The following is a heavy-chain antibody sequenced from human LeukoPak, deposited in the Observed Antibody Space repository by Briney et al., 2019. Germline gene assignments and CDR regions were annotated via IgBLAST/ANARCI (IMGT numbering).Heavy chain of an antibody. D-gene: IGHD2-15*01. CDR3: ASSPYEGGAFDI. Sequence: ASVKVSCKASGYTFTNYTMHWVRQAPGQRLEWMGWINAGDGNTQYSQEFQGRVTISRDTYASTVYIELNSLRSEDTAVYYCASSPYEGGAFDIWGQGTMVTVSS. J-gene: IGHJ3*02. CDR1: GYTFTNYT. CDR2: INAGDGNT. V-gene: IGHV1-3*03.